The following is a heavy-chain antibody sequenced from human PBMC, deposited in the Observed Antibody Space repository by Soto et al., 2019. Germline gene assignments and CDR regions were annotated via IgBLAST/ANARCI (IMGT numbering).Heavy chain of an antibody. D-gene: IGHD6-6*01. CDR1: VGTFSSYA. CDR2: IIPIFGTA. CDR3: AREAEEYSSSTLRSYFDY. Sequence: SVKVSCKASVGTFSSYAISWVLQAPGQGLEWMGGIIPIFGTANYAQKFQGRVTITADKSTSTAYMELSSLRSEDTAVYYCAREAEEYSSSTLRSYFDYWGQGTLVTVSS. V-gene: IGHV1-69*06. J-gene: IGHJ4*02.